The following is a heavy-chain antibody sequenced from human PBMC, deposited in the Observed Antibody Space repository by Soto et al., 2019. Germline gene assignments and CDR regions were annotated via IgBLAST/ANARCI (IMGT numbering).Heavy chain of an antibody. CDR2: INAGNGNT. CDR1: GFTFTSSA. D-gene: IGHD3-3*01. Sequence: ASVKVSCKASGFTFTSSAVHWVRQAPGQRLEWMGWINAGNGNTKYSQKFQGRVTITRDTSASTAYMELRSLRFEDTAMYYCARRYDFWGGMDVWGQGTTVTISS. V-gene: IGHV1-3*01. CDR3: ARRYDFWGGMDV. J-gene: IGHJ6*02.